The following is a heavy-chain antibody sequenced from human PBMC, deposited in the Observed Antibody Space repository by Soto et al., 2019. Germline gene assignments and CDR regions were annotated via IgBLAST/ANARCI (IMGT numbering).Heavy chain of an antibody. CDR2: IYYSGSS. J-gene: IGHJ6*02. D-gene: IGHD2-8*02. Sequence: SKTQSLTCSVTGCSISSTTYSWGWIRQPPGKGLEWIVTIYYSGSSNYDPSLKSRVTISVDTSKNQFSLKLSSVTAADTAVYYCVRLAGYCTGDSCYGHYAMDVWGQGTTVT. V-gene: IGHV4-39*01. CDR1: GCSISSTTYS. CDR3: VRLAGYCTGDSCYGHYAMDV.